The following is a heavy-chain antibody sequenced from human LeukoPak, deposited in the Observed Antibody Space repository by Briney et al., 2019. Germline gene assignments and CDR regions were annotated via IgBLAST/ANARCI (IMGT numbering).Heavy chain of an antibody. CDR3: ARVPRASYYYGSGSYYYYYGTDV. Sequence: GASVKVSCKASGGTFSSYAISWVRQAPGQGLEWMGGIIPIFGTANYAQKFQGRVTITADESTSTAYMELSSLRSEDTAVYYCARVPRASYYYGSGSYYYYYGTDVWGKGTTVTVSS. D-gene: IGHD3-10*01. J-gene: IGHJ6*04. CDR1: GGTFSSYA. V-gene: IGHV1-69*13. CDR2: IIPIFGTA.